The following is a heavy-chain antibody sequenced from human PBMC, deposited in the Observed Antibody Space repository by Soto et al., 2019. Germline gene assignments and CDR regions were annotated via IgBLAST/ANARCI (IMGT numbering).Heavy chain of an antibody. CDR1: GFTFISYG. J-gene: IGHJ4*02. V-gene: IGHV3-33*01. D-gene: IGHD6-19*01. CDR3: ARDRRGSGWYDYFDY. Sequence: PGGSLRLSCAASGFTFISYGMHWVRQAPGKGLEWVAVIWYDGSNENYADSVKGRFTISRDNSKNTLYLQMNSLRAEDTALYYCARDRRGSGWYDYFDYWGQGTLVTVSS. CDR2: IWYDGSNE.